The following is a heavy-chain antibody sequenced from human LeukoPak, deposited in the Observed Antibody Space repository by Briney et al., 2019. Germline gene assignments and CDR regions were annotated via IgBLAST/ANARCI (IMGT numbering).Heavy chain of an antibody. V-gene: IGHV4-4*07. CDR3: AREDSSSWRRVLGWFDP. CDR2: IYTSGST. Sequence: AETLSLTCTVSVGSISRYYWSWIRQPAGKGLEWIGRIYTSGSTNYNPSLKSRVTMSVDTSKNQFSLKLSSVTAADTAVYYCAREDSSSWRRVLGWFDPWGQGTLVTVSS. D-gene: IGHD6-13*01. J-gene: IGHJ5*02. CDR1: VGSISRYY.